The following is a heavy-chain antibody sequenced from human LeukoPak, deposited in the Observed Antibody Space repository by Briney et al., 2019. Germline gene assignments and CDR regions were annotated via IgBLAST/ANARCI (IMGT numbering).Heavy chain of an antibody. J-gene: IGHJ3*02. V-gene: IGHV5-51*01. Sequence: GESLKISCKGSGYRFTSYWIGWARQMPGKGLEWMGIIYPGDSGTRYSPSFQGQGTISADKSISTAYLQWSSLKASDTAMYYCASRGAFGGDAFNIWGQGTMVTVSS. CDR1: GYRFTSYW. D-gene: IGHD3-10*01. CDR2: IYPGDSGT. CDR3: ASRGAFGGDAFNI.